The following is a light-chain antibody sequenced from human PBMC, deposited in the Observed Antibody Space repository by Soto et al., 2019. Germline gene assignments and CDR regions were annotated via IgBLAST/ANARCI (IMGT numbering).Light chain of an antibody. Sequence: EIVLTQSPATLSLSPGDRATLSCRASQRIGTYLAWYQQKAGQAPSLLIYDTSNRATGIPTRFSGSGSGTDFTLTISSLETKALAVYFCQRRINSRPTWTFGQGTNVEIK. CDR2: DTS. J-gene: IGKJ1*01. V-gene: IGKV3-11*01. CDR1: QRIGTY. CDR3: QRRINSRPTWT.